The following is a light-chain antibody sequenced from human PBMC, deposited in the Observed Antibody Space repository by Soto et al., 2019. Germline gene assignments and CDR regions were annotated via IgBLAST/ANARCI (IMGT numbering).Light chain of an antibody. CDR3: QNYNGAPWT. J-gene: IGKJ1*01. CDR2: AAS. V-gene: IGKV1-27*01. CDR1: QGISTY. Sequence: DIRMTQSPSSLSASVGDRVTITCRASQGISTYLVWYQQKPGTVPKLLIFAASTLQSGVPSRFSGSGSGTDFTLTISSLQPEDVATYYCQNYNGAPWTFGQGTKMEIK.